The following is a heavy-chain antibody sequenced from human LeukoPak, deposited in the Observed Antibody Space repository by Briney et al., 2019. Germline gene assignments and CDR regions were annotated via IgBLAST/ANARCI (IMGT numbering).Heavy chain of an antibody. J-gene: IGHJ4*02. Sequence: SQTLSLTCTVSGGSLSSGSDYWSWIRQSAGKGLEWIGRIYASGSTNYNPSLKSRVTISVDTSKNQFSLKLSSVTAADTAVYYCARSGYSNFDYWGQGTLVTVSS. CDR1: GGSLSSGSDY. V-gene: IGHV4-61*02. CDR2: IYASGST. CDR3: ARSGYSNFDY. D-gene: IGHD3-3*01.